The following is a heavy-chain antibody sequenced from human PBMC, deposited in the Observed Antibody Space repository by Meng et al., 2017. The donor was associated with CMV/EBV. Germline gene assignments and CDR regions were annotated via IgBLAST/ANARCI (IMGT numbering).Heavy chain of an antibody. CDR3: ASDGGQYDY. Sequence: GESLKISCAASGFTVSSNYMSWVRQALGKGLEWVSVIYSGGSTYYADSVKGRFTISRDNSKNTLYLQMNSLRAEDTAVYYCASDGGQYDYWGQGTLVTVSS. J-gene: IGHJ4*02. CDR1: GFTVSSNY. CDR2: IYSGGST. D-gene: IGHD4-23*01. V-gene: IGHV3-53*01.